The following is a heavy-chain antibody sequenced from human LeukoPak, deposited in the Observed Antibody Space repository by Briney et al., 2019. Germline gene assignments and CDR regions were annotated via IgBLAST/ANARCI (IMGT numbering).Heavy chain of an antibody. V-gene: IGHV4-31*03. D-gene: IGHD5-18*01. J-gene: IGHJ4*02. CDR2: IYYSGST. CDR1: GGSISSGGYY. CDR3: ARDKGGYSYGYDY. Sequence: PSETLSLTCTVSGGSISSGGYYWSWIRQHPGKGLEWIGYIYYSGSTYYNPSLKSRVTISVDTSKNQFSLKLSSVTAADTAVYYCARDKGGYSYGYDYWGQGTLVTVSS.